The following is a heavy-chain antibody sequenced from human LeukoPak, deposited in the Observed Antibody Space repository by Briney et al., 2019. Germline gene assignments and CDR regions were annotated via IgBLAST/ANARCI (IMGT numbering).Heavy chain of an antibody. Sequence: PSETLSLTCTVSGGSISTYYWSWIRQPPGKGLDRIGYIYYTGSTNSNPSLKSRVTISADTPKNQFSLKLSSVTAADTAVYYCARRARENWYFDLWGRGTLVTVSS. CDR2: IYYTGST. V-gene: IGHV4-59*08. CDR1: GGSISTYY. J-gene: IGHJ2*01. CDR3: ARRARENWYFDL.